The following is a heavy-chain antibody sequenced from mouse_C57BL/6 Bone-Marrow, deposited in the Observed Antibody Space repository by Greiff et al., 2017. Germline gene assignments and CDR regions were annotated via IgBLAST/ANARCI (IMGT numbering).Heavy chain of an antibody. CDR3: ARGCSGYAWFSF. CDR2: IHPNSGST. CDR1: GYTFTSYW. V-gene: IGHV1-64*01. Sequence: QVQLQQPGAELVKPGASVKLSCKASGYTFTSYWMHWVKQRPGQGLEWIGMIHPNSGSTNYNEKFKSKATLTVDKSSTTAYMQLSSLTSEDSAVYYCARGCSGYAWFSFGGRGTRVTVSA. J-gene: IGHJ3*01. D-gene: IGHD3-2*02.